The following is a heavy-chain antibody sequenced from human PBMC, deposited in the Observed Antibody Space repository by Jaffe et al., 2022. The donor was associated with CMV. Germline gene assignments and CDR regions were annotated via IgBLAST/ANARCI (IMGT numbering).Heavy chain of an antibody. CDR1: GFTFSNYG. D-gene: IGHD2-15*01. Sequence: QVQLVESGGGVVQPGRSLRLSCAASGFTFSNYGMHWVRQAPGKGLEWVTIIWYDGSNKYYADSVKGRFTISRDNSKNTLYLQMNSLRAEDTAVYYCARSGGYCSGGKCYSGYFDYWGQGTLVTVSS. CDR2: IWYDGSNK. V-gene: IGHV3-33*08. CDR3: ARSGGYCSGGKCYSGYFDY. J-gene: IGHJ4*02.